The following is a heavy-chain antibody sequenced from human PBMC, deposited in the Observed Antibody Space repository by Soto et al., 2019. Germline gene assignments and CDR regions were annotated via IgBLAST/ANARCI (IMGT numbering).Heavy chain of an antibody. V-gene: IGHV1-69*13. Sequence: ASVKVSCKASGGTFSSYAISWVRQAPGQGLEWMGGIIPIFGTANYAQKFQGRVTITADESTSTAYMELSSLRSEDTAVYYCAREGYYYDSSGSVDWGQGTLVTVSS. J-gene: IGHJ4*02. D-gene: IGHD3-22*01. CDR1: GGTFSSYA. CDR3: AREGYYYDSSGSVD. CDR2: IIPIFGTA.